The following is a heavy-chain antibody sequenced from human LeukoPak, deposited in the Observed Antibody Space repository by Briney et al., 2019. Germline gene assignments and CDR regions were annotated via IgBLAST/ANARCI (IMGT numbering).Heavy chain of an antibody. D-gene: IGHD6-19*01. J-gene: IGHJ4*02. V-gene: IGHV3-7*03. CDR3: ARGPFKVSSGWSHFDY. CDR1: GFTFSSHW. Sequence: GGSLRLSCAASGFTFSSHWMSWVRQAPGKGLEWVANIKQDGSQKYYVDSVKGRFTISRDNAKNSLYLQMNSLGVEDTAVYYCARGPFKVSSGWSHFDYWGQGTLVTVSS. CDR2: IKQDGSQK.